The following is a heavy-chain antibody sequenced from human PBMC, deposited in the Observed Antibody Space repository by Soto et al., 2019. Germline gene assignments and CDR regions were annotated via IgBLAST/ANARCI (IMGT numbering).Heavy chain of an antibody. J-gene: IGHJ5*02. CDR3: AKDAVSVNGEWHYFDP. D-gene: IGHD3-10*01. CDR2: IYGGGGGA. CDR1: GFTFKNFA. Sequence: GGSLRLSCAASGFTFKNFAMCWVRETPGKGREWVSSIYGGGGGAEYTDSVKGRFTVTRDISRGMMYLPRSRRMVDDTALYYCAKDAVSVNGEWHYFDPWGQGTLVTVS. V-gene: IGHV3-23*01.